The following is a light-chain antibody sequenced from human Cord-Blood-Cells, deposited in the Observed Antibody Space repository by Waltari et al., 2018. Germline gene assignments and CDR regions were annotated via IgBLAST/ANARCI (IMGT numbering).Light chain of an antibody. Sequence: QSALTQPRSVSGSPGQAVTIPCTGTSSDVGGYYYVPWYQQHPGKAPTLMIYDVSKRPSGVPERFSGSKSGNTASLTISGLQAEDEADYYCCSYAGSYTFVVFGGGTKLTVL. J-gene: IGLJ2*01. V-gene: IGLV2-11*01. CDR1: SSDVGGYYY. CDR2: DVS. CDR3: CSYAGSYTFVV.